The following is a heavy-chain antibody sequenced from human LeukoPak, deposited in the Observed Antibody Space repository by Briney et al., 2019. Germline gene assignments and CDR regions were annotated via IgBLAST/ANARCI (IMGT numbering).Heavy chain of an antibody. Sequence: SETLSLTCTVSGGSISTYYWSLIRQPAGKGLEWIGRIYASGNTNYNPSLKSRVTMSLDTSKNQFSLKLSSVTAADTAVYYCARDHSYYYDSGSAFDIWGQGTMVTVSS. D-gene: IGHD3-22*01. CDR3: ARDHSYYYDSGSAFDI. CDR2: IYASGNT. CDR1: GGSISTYY. V-gene: IGHV4-4*07. J-gene: IGHJ3*02.